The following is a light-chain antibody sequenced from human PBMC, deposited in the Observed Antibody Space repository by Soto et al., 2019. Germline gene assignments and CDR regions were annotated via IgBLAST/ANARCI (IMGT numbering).Light chain of an antibody. J-gene: IGKJ1*01. CDR3: QQYNSYSWT. CDR1: QSISSW. Sequence: DIQMTQSPSTLSASVGDRVTITCRASQSISSWLAWYQQKPGKAPKLLIYDASSLESGLPSRFSGSGSGPKFTLTISSLQPDDFAIYYCQQYNSYSWTFGQGTKVDIK. CDR2: DAS. V-gene: IGKV1-5*01.